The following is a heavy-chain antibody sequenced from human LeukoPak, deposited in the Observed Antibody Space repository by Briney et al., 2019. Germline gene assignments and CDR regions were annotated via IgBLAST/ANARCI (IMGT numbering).Heavy chain of an antibody. CDR2: TNHSGST. J-gene: IGHJ4*02. CDR1: GGSFSGYY. D-gene: IGHD3-22*01. CDR3: ARNYYDSSGYYY. Sequence: SETLSLTCAVYGGSFSGYYWSWIRQPPGKGLEWIGETNHSGSTNYNPSLKSRVTISVDTSKNQFSLKLSSVTAADTAVYYCARNYYDSSGYYYWGQGTLVTVSS. V-gene: IGHV4-34*01.